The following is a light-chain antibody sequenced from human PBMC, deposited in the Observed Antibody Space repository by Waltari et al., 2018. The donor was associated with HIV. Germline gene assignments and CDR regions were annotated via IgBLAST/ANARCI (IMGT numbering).Light chain of an antibody. V-gene: IGLV2-14*03. CDR1: SSDVGGYNH. Sequence: QSALTQPASVSGSPGQSLTISCTGTSSDVGGYNHVSWYQQHPAKAPKVIIYDVSNRTSGVSNRFSGAKSGHTAALTIARLQAEDEADYYCTSYTTINTYVCATGTKVTVL. J-gene: IGLJ1*01. CDR2: DVS. CDR3: TSYTTINTYV.